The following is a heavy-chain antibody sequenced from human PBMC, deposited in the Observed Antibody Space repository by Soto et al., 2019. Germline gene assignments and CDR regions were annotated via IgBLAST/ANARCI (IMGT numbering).Heavy chain of an antibody. Sequence: QVQLVQSGAEVKKPGSSVKVSCKASGGTFSSYTISWVRQAPGQGLEWMGRIIPILGIANYAQKVQGRVTITADKPTSKDHMELSGLRPEDTAVYYGRIVKQQLLQTYYDGMDVWGQGTTVTVSS. CDR1: GGTFSSYT. D-gene: IGHD6-13*01. CDR3: RIVKQQLLQTYYDGMDV. V-gene: IGHV1-69*02. J-gene: IGHJ6*02. CDR2: IIPILGIA.